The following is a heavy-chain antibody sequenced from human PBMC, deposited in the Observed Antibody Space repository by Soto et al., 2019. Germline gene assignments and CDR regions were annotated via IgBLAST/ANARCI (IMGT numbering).Heavy chain of an antibody. J-gene: IGHJ6*03. D-gene: IGHD6-19*01. V-gene: IGHV4-39*01. CDR1: GGSISSSSYY. CDR2: IYYSGST. Sequence: PSETLSLTCTVSGGSISSSSYYWGWIRQPPEKGLEWIGSIYYSGSTYYNPSLKSRDTISVDTSKNQFSLKLSSVTAADTAVYYCASNAGYSSGWTPKGDYYYYMDVWGKGTTVTVSS. CDR3: ASNAGYSSGWTPKGDYYYYMDV.